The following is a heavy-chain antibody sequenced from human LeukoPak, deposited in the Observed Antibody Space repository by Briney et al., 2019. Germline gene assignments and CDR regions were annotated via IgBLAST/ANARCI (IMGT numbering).Heavy chain of an antibody. CDR3: ARDYTGYFP. V-gene: IGHV3-7*03. CDR1: GFTFSRYW. CDR2: IKQDGSKK. Sequence: GGSLRLSCAASGFTFSRYWMTWVRQAPGKGLEWVANIKQDGSKKYYVDSVKGRFTISRDNAKNSLYLQMNSLRAEDTAVYYCARDYTGYFPWGQGTLVIVSS. J-gene: IGHJ5*02. D-gene: IGHD3-9*01.